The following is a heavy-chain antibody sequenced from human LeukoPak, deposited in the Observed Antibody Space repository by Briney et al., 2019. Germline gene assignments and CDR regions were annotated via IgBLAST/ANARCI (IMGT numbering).Heavy chain of an antibody. Sequence: GGSLRLSCAASGFTFSSYSMNWVRQAPGKGLEWVSSISSSSSYIYYADSVKGRFTSTRDNTKNSLSLQIHTLSAEDTAVYYWAGGSTYYESSAQVPFDYWGQRPLVTVSS. J-gene: IGHJ4*02. D-gene: IGHD3-22*01. CDR3: AGGSTYYESSAQVPFDY. CDR2: ISSSSSYI. CDR1: GFTFSSYS. V-gene: IGHV3-21*01.